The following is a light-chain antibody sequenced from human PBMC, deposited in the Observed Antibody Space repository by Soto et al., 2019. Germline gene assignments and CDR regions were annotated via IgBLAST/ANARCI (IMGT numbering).Light chain of an antibody. CDR2: DAS. J-gene: IGKJ5*01. Sequence: DIQMTQSPSTLSASVGDRVTITCRASQSISSWLAWYQQKPGKAPKLLIYDASSLESGVPSRFSGSGSGTEFTLTISSLQPDDFATYYCQKYNSYSITFGQGTRREIK. V-gene: IGKV1-5*01. CDR1: QSISSW. CDR3: QKYNSYSIT.